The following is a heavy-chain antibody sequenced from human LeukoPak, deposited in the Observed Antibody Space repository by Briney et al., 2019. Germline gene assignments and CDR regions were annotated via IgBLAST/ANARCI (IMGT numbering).Heavy chain of an antibody. J-gene: IGHJ6*03. CDR3: ARHGHCTNGVCYSNYYYYMDV. V-gene: IGHV5-51*01. CDR2: IYPDDSDT. CDR1: GYSFTSYW. D-gene: IGHD2-8*01. Sequence: GESLKISCKGSGYSFTSYWIGWVRQMPGEGLEWMGIIYPDDSDTSYSPSFEGQVIISVDKSISTAYLQWSSLKASDTATYYCARHGHCTNGVCYSNYYYYMDVWGKGTTVTVSS.